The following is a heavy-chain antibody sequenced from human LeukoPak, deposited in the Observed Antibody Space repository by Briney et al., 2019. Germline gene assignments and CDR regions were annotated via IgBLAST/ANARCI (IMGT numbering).Heavy chain of an antibody. D-gene: IGHD3-10*01. CDR2: INTDNGNT. CDR1: GYTFNTYG. Sequence: ASVKVSCKASGYTFNTYGITWVRQAPGQGLEWMGWINTDNGNTNYAQKLQGRVTMATDTSTTTAYMELRSLRSDDTAVYYCARVPWYYGSGTPKFWGYYGMDVWGQGTTVTVS. V-gene: IGHV1-18*01. CDR3: ARVPWYYGSGTPKFWGYYGMDV. J-gene: IGHJ6*02.